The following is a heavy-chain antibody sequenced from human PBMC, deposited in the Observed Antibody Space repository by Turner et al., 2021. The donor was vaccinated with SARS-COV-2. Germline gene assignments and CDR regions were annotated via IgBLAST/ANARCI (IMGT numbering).Heavy chain of an antibody. CDR2: INPNSGGT. J-gene: IGHJ5*02. Sequence: QVQLVQSGAEVTKPGASVKASCKASGSTFTGYYIHWVRQAPGQGLEWMGWINPNSGGTNYAQKFQGRVTMTRDTSISTAYMELSRLTSDDTAVYYCARDRRLDCSGGSCPGFDPWGQGTLVTVSS. D-gene: IGHD2-15*01. CDR3: ARDRRLDCSGGSCPGFDP. CDR1: GSTFTGYY. V-gene: IGHV1-2*02.